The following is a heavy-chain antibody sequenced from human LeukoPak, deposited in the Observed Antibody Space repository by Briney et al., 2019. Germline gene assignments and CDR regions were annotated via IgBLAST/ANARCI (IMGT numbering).Heavy chain of an antibody. D-gene: IGHD3-9*01. CDR3: ARALERGYFDWSLSH. CDR2: IYYGGNT. Sequence: PSETLSLTCTVSGGSISSSSHYWGWIRQPPGKGLEYIGSIYYGGNTFYNLSLRSRLTISVDTSKNQFSLKLSSVTAADTAVYYCARALERGYFDWSLSHWGQGTLVTVSS. CDR1: GGSISSSSHY. J-gene: IGHJ4*02. V-gene: IGHV4-39*07.